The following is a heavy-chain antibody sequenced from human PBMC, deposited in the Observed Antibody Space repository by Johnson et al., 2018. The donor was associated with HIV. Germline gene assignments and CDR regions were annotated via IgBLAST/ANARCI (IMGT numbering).Heavy chain of an antibody. CDR1: GFTVSSNY. J-gene: IGHJ3*02. V-gene: IGHV3-66*01. D-gene: IGHD4-17*01. CDR2: IYSGGST. CDR3: ASSFDYGDAFDI. Sequence: VQLVESGGGLVQPGGSVRLSCAASGFTVSSNYMNWVRQAPGKGLEWVSVIYSGGSTYYADSVKGRFTISRDNSKNTLYLQMNSLRAEDTAVYYCASSFDYGDAFDIWGQGTMVTVSS.